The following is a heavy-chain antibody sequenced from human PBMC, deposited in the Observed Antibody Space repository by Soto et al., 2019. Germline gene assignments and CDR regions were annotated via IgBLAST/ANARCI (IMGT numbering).Heavy chain of an antibody. D-gene: IGHD3-10*01. CDR3: ARELLWFGGDALDI. V-gene: IGHV1-3*01. CDR1: GYTFTSYA. CDR2: INAGNGNT. Sequence: ASVKVSCKASGYTFTSYAMHWVRQAPGQRLEWMGWINAGNGNTKYSQKFQGRVTITRDKSASTAYMELSSLRSEDKAVYDCARELLWFGGDALDIGGQGTRATVS. J-gene: IGHJ3*02.